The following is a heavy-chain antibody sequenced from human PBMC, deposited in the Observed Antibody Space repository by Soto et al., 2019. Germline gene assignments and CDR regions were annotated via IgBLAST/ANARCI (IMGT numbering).Heavy chain of an antibody. CDR3: AAVPRHCSSTSCYDMAFDI. V-gene: IGHV1-58*01. CDR2: IVVGSGNR. D-gene: IGHD2-2*01. CDR1: GFTFTSSA. Sequence: ASVKVSCKASGFTFTSSAVQWVRQARGKRLEWIGWIVVGSGNRNYAQKFQERVTITMDMSKSTDYMELKSLRSEDTAVYYCAAVPRHCSSTSCYDMAFDIWGQGTMVTVSS. J-gene: IGHJ3*02.